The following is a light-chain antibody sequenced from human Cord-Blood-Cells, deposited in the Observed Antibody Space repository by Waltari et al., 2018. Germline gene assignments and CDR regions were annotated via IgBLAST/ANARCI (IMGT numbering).Light chain of an antibody. V-gene: IGLV2-14*03. J-gene: IGLJ2*01. CDR1: SSDVGGYNY. Sequence: QSALTQPASVSVSPGQSITISCTGTSSDVGGYNYVSWYQHHPGKAPKSRIYDVPSRPSGVSNRCAGSKSANTASLSISGLQAEDEADYYCSPYTSSSTVVFGGGTKLTVL. CDR3: SPYTSSSTVV. CDR2: DVP.